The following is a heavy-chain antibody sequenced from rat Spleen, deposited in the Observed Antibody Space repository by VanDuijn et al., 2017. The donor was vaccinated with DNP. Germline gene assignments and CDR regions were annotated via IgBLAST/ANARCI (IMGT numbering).Heavy chain of an antibody. V-gene: IGHV3-1*01. CDR2: INSAGST. CDR1: GYSITGNY. Sequence: EVQLQESGPGLVKPSQSLSLTCSVTGYSITGNYWGWIRKFPGNKMEWIGHINSAGSTNYNPSLKGRISITSDTSKNQFFLQVNSVTTEDTATYYCARYGSVALDYWGQGVMVTVSS. J-gene: IGHJ2*01. CDR3: ARYGSVALDY. D-gene: IGHD3-3*01.